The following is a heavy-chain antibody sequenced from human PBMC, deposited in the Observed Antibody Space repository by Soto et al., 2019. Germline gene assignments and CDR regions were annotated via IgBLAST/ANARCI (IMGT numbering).Heavy chain of an antibody. CDR3: ARPKGAAYSAFDV. CDR2: IKTDGTYT. V-gene: IGHV3-74*01. Sequence: EVQLVESGGGLVQPGGSLTLSCAASGFTVSNHWMHWVRQAPGRWLESISRIKTDGTYTDYADSVKGRFTSSRDNAKNMLYLQMDSLRPEDTAVYYCARPKGAAYSAFDVWGQGTVVTVSS. J-gene: IGHJ3*01. D-gene: IGHD2-21*01. CDR1: GFTVSNHW.